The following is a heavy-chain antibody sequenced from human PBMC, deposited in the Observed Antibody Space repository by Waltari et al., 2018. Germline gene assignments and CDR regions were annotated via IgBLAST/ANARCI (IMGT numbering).Heavy chain of an antibody. CDR2: VRFDGNNA. J-gene: IGHJ4*02. D-gene: IGHD3-10*01. CDR3: AKDLSYGPDY. CDR1: GFAMTSSG. Sequence: QVQLVESGGGVVQPGGSLRLSCAASGFAMTSSGVHWVRQAPGKGLGWVTFVRFDGNNAFYADSVTGRFSISRDTSKNTLYLHMNSLRVEDTAVYYCAKDLSYGPDYWGQGTLVTVSS. V-gene: IGHV3-30*02.